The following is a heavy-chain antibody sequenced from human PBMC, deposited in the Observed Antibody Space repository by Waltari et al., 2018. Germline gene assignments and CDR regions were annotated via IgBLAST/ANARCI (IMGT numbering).Heavy chain of an antibody. CDR1: GGTFSSYA. CDR3: AREPNWGLPGGMDG. CDR2: IIPIFGTA. J-gene: IGHJ6*02. D-gene: IGHD7-27*01. Sequence: QVQLVQSGAEVKKPGSSVKVSCKASGGTFSSYAISWVRQAPGQGLEGMGGIIPIFGTANYEQKFQGRGTSTADESTSAAYMELSSLRSEDTAVYYCAREPNWGLPGGMDGWGQGTTVTVSS. V-gene: IGHV1-69*01.